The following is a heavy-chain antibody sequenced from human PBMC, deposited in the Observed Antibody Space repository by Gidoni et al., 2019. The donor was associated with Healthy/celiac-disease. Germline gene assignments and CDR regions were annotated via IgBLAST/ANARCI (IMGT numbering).Heavy chain of an antibody. Sequence: QVQLVQSGAEVKKPGASVKVSCTASGYTFTGYYMHWVRQAPGQGLEWMGWINPNSGGTNYAQKFQGRVTMTRDTSISTAYMELSRLRSDDTAVYYCARDSGPYSSSPGGWFDPWGQGTLVTVSS. D-gene: IGHD6-6*01. CDR2: INPNSGGT. CDR1: GYTFTGYY. CDR3: ARDSGPYSSSPGGWFDP. V-gene: IGHV1-2*02. J-gene: IGHJ5*02.